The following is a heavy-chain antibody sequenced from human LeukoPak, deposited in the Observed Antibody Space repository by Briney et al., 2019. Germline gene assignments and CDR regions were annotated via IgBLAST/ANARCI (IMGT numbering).Heavy chain of an antibody. CDR3: AVTLAAADPYYFDY. D-gene: IGHD6-13*01. V-gene: IGHV5-51*01. Sequence: GESLKISCKASGYSFTTYWIGWVRQMPGKGLEWMGIIYPGDSDTRYSSSFQGQVTISADKSISTAYLQWSSLKASDTAMYYCAVTLAAADPYYFDYWGQGTLVTVSS. CDR2: IYPGDSDT. J-gene: IGHJ4*02. CDR1: GYSFTTYW.